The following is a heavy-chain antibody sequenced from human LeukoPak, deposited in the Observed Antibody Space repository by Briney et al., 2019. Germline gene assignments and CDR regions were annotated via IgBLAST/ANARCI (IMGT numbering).Heavy chain of an antibody. CDR2: ISSSSSYT. D-gene: IGHD3-16*01. J-gene: IGHJ4*02. V-gene: IGHV3-11*05. CDR1: GFTFSNYY. Sequence: PGGSLRLSCEASGFTFSNYYMSWIRLVPGKGLEWVSYISSSSSYTNYADPVKGRFTISRDNAKNSLYLQMNSLRAEDTAVYYCARDGGGGGALFYFDDWGQGTLVIVSS. CDR3: ARDGGGGGALFYFDD.